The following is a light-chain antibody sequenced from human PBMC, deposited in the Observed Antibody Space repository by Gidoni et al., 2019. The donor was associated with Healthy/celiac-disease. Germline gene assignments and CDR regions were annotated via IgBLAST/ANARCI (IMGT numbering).Light chain of an antibody. CDR2: EVS. CDR1: SSDVGGYNY. V-gene: IGLV2-14*01. CDR3: SSYTSSSTVV. Sequence: QSALTQPASVSGSPGQSITISCTGTSSDVGGYNYVPWYQQHPGNAPKLMIYEVSNRPSAASNRFSGSKSGNTASLTISGLQADDEADYYCSSYTSSSTVVFGGGTKLTVL. J-gene: IGLJ2*01.